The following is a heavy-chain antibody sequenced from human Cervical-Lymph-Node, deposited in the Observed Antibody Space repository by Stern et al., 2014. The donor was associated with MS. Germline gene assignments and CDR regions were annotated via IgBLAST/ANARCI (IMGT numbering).Heavy chain of an antibody. CDR1: GFTFSSYW. J-gene: IGHJ5*02. CDR3: ARGSDT. Sequence: EVQLVESGGGLVQPGGSLRLSCAASGFTFSSYWMNWVRQAPGKGLEWVANIKEDGSETYHVDSVKGRFTISRDNAKNSLYLQMNTLRAEDTTVYYCARGSDTWGQGTLVTVSS. CDR2: IKEDGSET. V-gene: IGHV3-7*04. D-gene: IGHD2-15*01.